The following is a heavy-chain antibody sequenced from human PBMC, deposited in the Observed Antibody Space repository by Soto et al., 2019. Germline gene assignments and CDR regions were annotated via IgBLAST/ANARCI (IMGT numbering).Heavy chain of an antibody. V-gene: IGHV4-59*01. J-gene: IGHJ6*02. D-gene: IGHD3-16*01. CDR1: GGSISSYY. Sequence: QVQLQESGPGLVKPSETLSLTCTVSGGSISSYYWNWIRQPPGKGLEWIAYIHYSGSTNYNSSLKSRVTMSVDTSKNQFSLKMSSVTAADRAVYYCARWGGGMDVWGQGTTVTVSS. CDR2: IHYSGST. CDR3: ARWGGGMDV.